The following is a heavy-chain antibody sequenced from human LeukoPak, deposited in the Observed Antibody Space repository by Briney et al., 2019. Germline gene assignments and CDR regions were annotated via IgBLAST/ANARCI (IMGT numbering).Heavy chain of an antibody. CDR3: ARERYQKAPDY. V-gene: IGHV4-59*01. CDR2: IYYSGST. Sequence: SETLSLTCTVSGGSISSYYWSWIRKPPGKGLEWIGYIYYSGSTNYNPSLKSRVTISVDTSKNQFSLKLSSVTAADTAVYYCARERYQKAPDYWGQGTLVTVSS. D-gene: IGHD2-2*01. J-gene: IGHJ4*02. CDR1: GGSISSYY.